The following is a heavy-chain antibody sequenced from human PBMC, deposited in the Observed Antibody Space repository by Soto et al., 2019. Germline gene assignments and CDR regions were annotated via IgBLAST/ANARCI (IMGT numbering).Heavy chain of an antibody. Sequence: PGGSLRLSCAASGFTFSSYWMSWVRQAPGKGLEWVANIKQDGSEKYYVDSVKGRFTISRDNAKNSLYLQMNSLRAEDTAVYYCARDRDYYDSSGYYERYYYYYYGMDVWGQGTTVTVSS. CDR2: IKQDGSEK. V-gene: IGHV3-7*01. J-gene: IGHJ6*02. CDR3: ARDRDYYDSSGYYERYYYYYYGMDV. D-gene: IGHD3-22*01. CDR1: GFTFSSYW.